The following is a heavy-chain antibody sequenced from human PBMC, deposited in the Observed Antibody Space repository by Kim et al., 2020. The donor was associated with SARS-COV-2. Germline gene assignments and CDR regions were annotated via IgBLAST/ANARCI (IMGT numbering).Heavy chain of an antibody. D-gene: IGHD3-16*01. Sequence: SSSTIYYADSVKGRFTISRDNAKNSLYLQMNSLRVEDTAVYYCAREGAHYWGQGTLVTVSS. CDR2: SSSTI. J-gene: IGHJ4*02. CDR3: AREGAHY. V-gene: IGHV3-48*04.